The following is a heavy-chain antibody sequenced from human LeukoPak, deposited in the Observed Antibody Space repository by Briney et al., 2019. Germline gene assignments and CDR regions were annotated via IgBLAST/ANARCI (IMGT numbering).Heavy chain of an antibody. J-gene: IGHJ4*02. CDR1: GYTFTDYY. CDR2: INPHSGGT. D-gene: IGHD6-6*01. V-gene: IGHV1-2*02. CDR3: ARDSSYSSSLYYFEY. Sequence: ASVKVSCKASGYTFTDYYMHWVRQAPGQGLEWMGWINPHSGGTNYAQKFQGRVTMTRDASISTVYMEVSRLRSDDTAVYYCARDSSYSSSLYYFEYWGQGTLVTVSS.